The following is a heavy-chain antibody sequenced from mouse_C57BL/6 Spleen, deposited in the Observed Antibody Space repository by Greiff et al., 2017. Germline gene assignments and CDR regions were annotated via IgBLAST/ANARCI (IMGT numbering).Heavy chain of an antibody. J-gene: IGHJ4*01. D-gene: IGHD1-1*01. CDR3: ARPYYGSSRYAMDY. CDR2: ISSGSSTI. CDR1: GFTFSDYG. V-gene: IGHV5-17*01. Sequence: EVHLVESGGGLVKPGGSLKLSCAASGFTFSDYGMHWVRQAPEKGLEWVAYISSGSSTIYYADTVKGRFTISRDNAKNTLFLQMTSLRSEDTAMYYCARPYYGSSRYAMDYWGQGTSVTVSS.